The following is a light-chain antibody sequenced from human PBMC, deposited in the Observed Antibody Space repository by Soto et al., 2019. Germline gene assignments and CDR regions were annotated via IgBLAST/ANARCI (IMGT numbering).Light chain of an antibody. CDR1: QEISNH. CDR2: DAS. J-gene: IGKJ4*01. CDR3: QQYHNYPVT. Sequence: DIPMTQSPSSLSASVGDRVTITCRASQEISNHLAWFQQKPGKPPKSLIYDASSLQSGVPSQFSGSGSGTDFTLTISSLQPEDFAAYYCQQYHNYPVTFGGGTKVEIK. V-gene: IGKV1-16*02.